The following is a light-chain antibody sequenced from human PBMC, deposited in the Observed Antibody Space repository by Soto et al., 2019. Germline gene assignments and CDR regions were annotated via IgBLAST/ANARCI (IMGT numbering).Light chain of an antibody. J-gene: IGKJ4*01. Sequence: DIQMTQSPSTLSASVGDRVTITCRASQSIGDHVAWYQRRPGKVPKVLIYRASTLERGVPSRFSGGGSGTEFTLTITSLQPDDFATDFCQHFYTYPTTFGGGTKVEIK. CDR1: QSIGDH. V-gene: IGKV1-5*03. CDR3: QHFYTYPTT. CDR2: RAS.